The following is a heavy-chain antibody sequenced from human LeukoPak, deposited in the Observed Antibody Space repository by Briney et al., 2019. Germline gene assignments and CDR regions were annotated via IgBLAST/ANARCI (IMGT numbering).Heavy chain of an antibody. CDR3: TRQGVYYSDSSAFYY. CDR2: IYPGDSDT. D-gene: IGHD3-22*01. V-gene: IGHV5-51*01. CDR1: GYRFSNYW. Sequence: GEFLKISCKGSGYRFSNYWIGWVRQMPGKGLELMGAIYPGDSDTRYSPSFQGQVTISADKSITTAYLQWSSLRASDTATYFCTRQGVYYSDSSAFYYWGQGTLVTVSS. J-gene: IGHJ4*02.